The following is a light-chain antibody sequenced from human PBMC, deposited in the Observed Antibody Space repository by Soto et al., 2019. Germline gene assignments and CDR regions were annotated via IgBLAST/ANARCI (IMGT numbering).Light chain of an antibody. Sequence: EIVMTQSPATLSVSPGERATLSCRASQSVSSYLAWYQQKPGQSPRLLIYGASTRATGIPARFSGSGSGTEFTLTISSLQSEDFAVYYCQQHNNWPPITFGQGTRLEV. CDR2: GAS. CDR3: QQHNNWPPIT. V-gene: IGKV3-15*01. CDR1: QSVSSY. J-gene: IGKJ5*01.